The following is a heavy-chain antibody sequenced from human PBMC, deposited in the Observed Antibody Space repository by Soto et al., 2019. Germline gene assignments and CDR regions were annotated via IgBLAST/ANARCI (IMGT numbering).Heavy chain of an antibody. J-gene: IGHJ4*02. D-gene: IGHD1-26*01. CDR1: GFTLSSHA. CDR3: ARDDEGGSDCDLGY. CDR2: ILSDGNNK. Sequence: QVQLVESGGSVVQPGRSLRLSCVVSGFTLSSHAMNWVRQAPGKRLEWVALILSDGNNKYYADSVKGRFTTSRDNSKNTMYLQMNSLRVEDTAVYYCARDDEGGSDCDLGYWGQGALVTVSS. V-gene: IGHV3-30-3*01.